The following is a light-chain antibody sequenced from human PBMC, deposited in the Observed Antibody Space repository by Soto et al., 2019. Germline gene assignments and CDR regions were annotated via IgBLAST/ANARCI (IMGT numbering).Light chain of an antibody. CDR2: EVS. CDR3: SSYAGTNTRYL. Sequence: QPVLTQPPSASRSPGQSVTISCTGKNSDVGSYNYVSWYQQHPGKAPKLMIFEVSKRPSGVPDRFSGSKSGNTASLTVSGLQAEDEADYYCSSYAGTNTRYLFGTGTKLTVL. CDR1: NSDVGSYNY. V-gene: IGLV2-8*02. J-gene: IGLJ1*01.